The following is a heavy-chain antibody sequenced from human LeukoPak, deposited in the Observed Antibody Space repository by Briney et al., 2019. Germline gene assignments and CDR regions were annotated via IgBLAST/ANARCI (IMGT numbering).Heavy chain of an antibody. V-gene: IGHV4-59*06. CDR1: ARSISSLY. J-gene: IGHJ4*02. CDR3: ARYITVTTYYFDY. CDR2: IYHSGST. D-gene: IGHD4-17*01. Sequence: SETLSLTCTLAARSISSLYWSWVRQPPGKGLEWIVYIYHSGSTYYNPPLKSRVTISVDTSKNQFSLKLSSVTAADTAVYHCARYITVTTYYFDYWGQGTLVTVSS.